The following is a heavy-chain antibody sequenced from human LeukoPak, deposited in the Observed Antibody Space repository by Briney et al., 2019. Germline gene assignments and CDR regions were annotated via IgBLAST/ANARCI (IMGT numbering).Heavy chain of an antibody. CDR3: AKEGRNGVFDY. CDR2: ISVSFTT. CDR1: GFTFSSYA. J-gene: IGHJ4*02. Sequence: GGSLRLSCAASGFTFSSYAMSWVRQAPGKGLEWVSGISVSFTTYYADSVKGRFTISRDNSKNTLYLQMNSLRAEDTAVYYCAKEGRNGVFDYWGQGTLVTVSS. V-gene: IGHV3-23*01. D-gene: IGHD4-23*01.